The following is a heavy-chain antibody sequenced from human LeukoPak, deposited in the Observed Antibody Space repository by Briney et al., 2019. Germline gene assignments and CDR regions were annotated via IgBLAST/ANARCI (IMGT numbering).Heavy chain of an antibody. J-gene: IGHJ6*02. D-gene: IGHD1-26*01. V-gene: IGHV4-30-4*01. CDR3: ARVGRGSYSPYGMDV. CDR1: GGSISSGDYY. CDR2: IYYSGGT. Sequence: SQTLSLTCTVSGGSISSGDYYWSWIRQPPGKGLEWIGYIYYSGGTYYNPSLKSRVTISVDTSKNQFSLKLSSVTAADTAVYYCARVGRGSYSPYGMDVWGQGTTVTVSS.